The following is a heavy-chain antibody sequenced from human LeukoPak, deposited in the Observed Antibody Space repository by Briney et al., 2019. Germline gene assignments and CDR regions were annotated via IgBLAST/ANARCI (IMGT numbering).Heavy chain of an antibody. J-gene: IGHJ4*02. CDR1: GFTFSSYG. CDR2: ISHDGSNK. CDR3: AKGRYDILTGYPWYFDY. D-gene: IGHD3-9*01. V-gene: IGHV3-30*18. Sequence: GGSLRLSCAASGFTFSSYGMHWVRQAPGKGLEWVAGISHDGSNKYYADSVKGRLTIYRDNSKNTLYLQMNSLRPEDTAVYYCAKGRYDILTGYPWYFDYWGQGTLVTVSS.